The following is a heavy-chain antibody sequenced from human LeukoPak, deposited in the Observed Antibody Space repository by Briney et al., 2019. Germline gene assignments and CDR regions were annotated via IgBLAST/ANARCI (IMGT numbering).Heavy chain of an antibody. V-gene: IGHV1-46*01. CDR2: INPSGGST. J-gene: IGHJ3*02. Sequence: ASVKVSCKASGYTFTSYYMHWVRQAPGQGLEWMGIINPSGGSTSYAQKFQGRVTMTRDTSTSTVYMELSSLRSEDTAVYYCARDPRYCSSTSYYTRNAFDIWGQGTMVTVSS. CDR3: ARDPRYCSSTSYYTRNAFDI. CDR1: GYTFTSYY. D-gene: IGHD2-2*02.